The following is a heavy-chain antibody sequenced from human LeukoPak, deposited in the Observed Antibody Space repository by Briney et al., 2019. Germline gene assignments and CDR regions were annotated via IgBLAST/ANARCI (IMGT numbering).Heavy chain of an antibody. J-gene: IGHJ5*02. CDR2: IYYSGST. Sequence: SETLSLTCTVSGDSISSYYWSWLRQPPGKGLERIGYIYYSGSTNYNPSLKSRVTISVDTSKNQFSLKLSSVTAADTAVYYCAREFGGNGWLDPWGQGTLVTVSS. V-gene: IGHV4-59*01. D-gene: IGHD4-23*01. CDR1: GDSISSYY. CDR3: AREFGGNGWLDP.